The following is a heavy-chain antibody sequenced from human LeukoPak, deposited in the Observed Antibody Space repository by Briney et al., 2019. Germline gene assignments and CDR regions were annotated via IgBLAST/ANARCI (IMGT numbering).Heavy chain of an antibody. V-gene: IGHV3-7*01. D-gene: IGHD2/OR15-2a*01. CDR1: GFSLCVYW. Sequence: PGGSLRLSCTASGFSLCVYWMSWVRQAPGQGLEWVANIGKDGSWIHYADSVKGRFTISRDNAKNSLSLQMNSLRADDTAIYYCARDLDFYATDYWGQGTLVTVSS. CDR3: ARDLDFYATDY. CDR2: IGKDGSWI. J-gene: IGHJ4*02.